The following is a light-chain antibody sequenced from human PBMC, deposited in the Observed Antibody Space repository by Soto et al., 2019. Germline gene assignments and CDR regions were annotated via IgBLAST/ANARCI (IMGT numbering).Light chain of an antibody. V-gene: IGKV3-20*01. J-gene: IGKJ2*01. CDR2: GAS. Sequence: EIVLTQSPYTLSLSPGDGVTLSCRASETFRDDLAWHQQQPGQAPRLLIFGASTRASGIPDRFFGSGSGTYFTLTINRLEPDDFVVYYCQQYDTSPYTFGQGTKLEIK. CDR1: ETFRDD. CDR3: QQYDTSPYT.